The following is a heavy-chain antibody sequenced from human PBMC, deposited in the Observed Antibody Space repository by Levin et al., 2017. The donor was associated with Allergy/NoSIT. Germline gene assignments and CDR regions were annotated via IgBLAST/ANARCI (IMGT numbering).Heavy chain of an antibody. CDR2: INHSGST. J-gene: IGHJ4*02. D-gene: IGHD2-2*01. CDR1: GGSFSGYY. Sequence: SETLSLTCAVYGGSFSGYYWGWIRQPPGKGLEWIGEINHSGSTNYNPSLKSRVTISVDTSKNQFSLKLSSVTAADTAVYYCARRPYCSSTSCYSSWGQGTLVTVSS. CDR3: ARRPYCSSTSCYSS. V-gene: IGHV4-34*01.